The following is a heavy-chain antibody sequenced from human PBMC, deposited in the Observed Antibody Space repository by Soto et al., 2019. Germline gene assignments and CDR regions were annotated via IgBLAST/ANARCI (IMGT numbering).Heavy chain of an antibody. J-gene: IGHJ4*02. CDR2: INPNSGGT. V-gene: IGHV1-2*04. CDR1: GYTFTGYY. D-gene: IGHD6-6*01. CDR3: ARAYSSSIPYYFDY. Sequence: ASVKVSCKASGYTFTGYYMHWVRQAPGQGLEWMGWINPNSGGTNYAQKFQGWVTMTRDTSISTAYMELSRLRSDDTAVYYCARAYSSSIPYYFDYWGQGTLVTVSS.